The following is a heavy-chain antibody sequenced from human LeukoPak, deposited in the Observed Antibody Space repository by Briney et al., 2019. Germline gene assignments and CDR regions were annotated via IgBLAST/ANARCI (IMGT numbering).Heavy chain of an antibody. V-gene: IGHV4-34*01. D-gene: IGHD2-2*01. J-gene: IGHJ4*02. CDR1: GGSFSGYY. CDR3: ARKSLGYCSSTSCYALDY. CDR2: INHSGST. Sequence: SETLSLTCAVYGGSFSGYYRSWIRQPPGKGLEWIGEINHSGSTNYNPSLKSRVTISVDTSKNQFSLKLSSVTAADTAVYYCARKSLGYCSSTSCYALDYWGQGTLVTVSS.